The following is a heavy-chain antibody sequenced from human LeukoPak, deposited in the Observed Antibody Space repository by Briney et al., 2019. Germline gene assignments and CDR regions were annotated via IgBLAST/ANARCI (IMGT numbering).Heavy chain of an antibody. Sequence: ASVKVSCKASGYTFTSHGISWVRQAPGQGLAWMGWISAYNGATTYPQTFQGRVTLTTDTSTSTVYMEMRSLRSDDTAIYYCARTNMVSGVNIEQNWFDPWGQGTLVTVSS. J-gene: IGHJ5*02. CDR1: GYTFTSHG. V-gene: IGHV1-18*01. CDR2: ISAYNGAT. CDR3: ARTNMVSGVNIEQNWFDP. D-gene: IGHD3-3*01.